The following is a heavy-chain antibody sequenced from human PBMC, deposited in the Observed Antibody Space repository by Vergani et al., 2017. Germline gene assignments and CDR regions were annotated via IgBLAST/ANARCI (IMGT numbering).Heavy chain of an antibody. CDR2: IDPSDSYT. CDR3: AGRQYGLDAFDI. CDR1: GYSFTSYW. J-gene: IGHJ3*02. V-gene: IGHV5-10-1*03. D-gene: IGHD2/OR15-2a*01. Sequence: EVQLVQSGAEVKKPGESLRISCKGSGYSFTSYWISWVRQMPGKGLEWMGRIDPSDSYTNYSPSLQGHVTISADKSISTAYLQWSSLKAADTAMYYCAGRQYGLDAFDIWGQGTMVTVSS.